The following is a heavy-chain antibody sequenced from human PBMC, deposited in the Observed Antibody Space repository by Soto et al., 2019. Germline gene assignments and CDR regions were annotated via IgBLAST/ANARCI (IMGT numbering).Heavy chain of an antibody. CDR2: IFWDDDK. CDR3: ALLNDGDYTF. Sequence: QITFKESGPTLVKPKQTLALTCTFSGFSVTSDGVGVGWIRQPPGKALEWLAVIFWDDDKRYSPSLESRLSIARDTSKDPVFLTMTNMESVDTATYYCALLNDGDYTFWGQGTRVTVSS. CDR1: GFSVTSDGVG. V-gene: IGHV2-5*02. J-gene: IGHJ4*02. D-gene: IGHD4-17*01.